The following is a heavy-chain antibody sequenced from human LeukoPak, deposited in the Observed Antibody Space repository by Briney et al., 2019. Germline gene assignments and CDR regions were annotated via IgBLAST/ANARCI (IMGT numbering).Heavy chain of an antibody. CDR1: GGSISSYY. V-gene: IGHV4-59*01. Sequence: ASETLSFTCTVSGGSISSYYWSWIRQPPGKGLEWIGYIYYSGSTNYNPSLKSRVTISVDTSKNQFSLKLSSVTAADTAVYYCARAHYYDSSGYYRPRIFDIWGQGTMVTVSS. D-gene: IGHD3-22*01. CDR2: IYYSGST. CDR3: ARAHYYDSSGYYRPRIFDI. J-gene: IGHJ3*02.